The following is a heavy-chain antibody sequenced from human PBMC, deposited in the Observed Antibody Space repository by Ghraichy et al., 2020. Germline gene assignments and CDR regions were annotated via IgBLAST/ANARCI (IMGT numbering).Heavy chain of an antibody. CDR1: GGSISSSSYY. Sequence: SETLSLTCTVSGGSISSSSYYWGWIRQPPGKGLEWIGSIYYSGSTYYNPSLKSRVTISVDTSKNQFSLKLSSVTAADTAVYYCASFSAMVWNWFDPWGQGTLVTVSS. J-gene: IGHJ5*02. CDR3: ASFSAMVWNWFDP. D-gene: IGHD5-18*01. V-gene: IGHV4-39*01. CDR2: IYYSGST.